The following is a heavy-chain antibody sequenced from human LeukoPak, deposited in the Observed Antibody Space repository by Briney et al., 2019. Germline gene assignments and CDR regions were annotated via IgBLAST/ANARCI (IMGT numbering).Heavy chain of an antibody. D-gene: IGHD2-8*01. J-gene: IGHJ6*03. CDR1: GFNFSSYW. CDR3: ATRYCTIPACRASSYHCMDN. V-gene: IGHV3-7*01. Sequence: GGSLRLSCAASGFNFSSYWMPWVRQAPGKGLEWVANIKQDGSEAYYVAAVKGRFTVSRDNAKNSLYLQVNCLGAADTAVYNCATRYCTIPACRASSYHCMDNWGKGTTVTVSS. CDR2: IKQDGSEA.